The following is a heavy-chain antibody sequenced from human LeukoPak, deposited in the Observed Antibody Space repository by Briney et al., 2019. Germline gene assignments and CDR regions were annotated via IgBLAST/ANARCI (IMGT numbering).Heavy chain of an antibody. CDR1: GGSISSSSYY. V-gene: IGHV4-39*01. J-gene: IGHJ4*02. Sequence: SETLSLTCTVSGGSISSSSYYWGWIRQPPGKGLEWIGSIYYSGSTYYNPSLKSRVTISVDSSKNQFSLQLSSVTAADTAVYYCARHSLVTYGSDYWGQGTLVTVSS. D-gene: IGHD3-16*02. CDR2: IYYSGST. CDR3: ARHSLVTYGSDY.